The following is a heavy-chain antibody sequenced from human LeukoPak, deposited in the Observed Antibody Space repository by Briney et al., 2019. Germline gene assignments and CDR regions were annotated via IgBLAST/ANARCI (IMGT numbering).Heavy chain of an antibody. V-gene: IGHV3-30*18. CDR3: AKGGYSSGWASDY. CDR1: GFTFSSYG. CDR2: ISYDGSNK. Sequence: GGSLRLSCAASGFTFSSYGMPWVRQAPGKGLEWVAVISYDGSNKYYADSVKGRFTISRDNSKNTLYLQMNSLRAEDTAVYYCAKGGYSSGWASDYWGQGTLVTVSS. J-gene: IGHJ4*02. D-gene: IGHD6-19*01.